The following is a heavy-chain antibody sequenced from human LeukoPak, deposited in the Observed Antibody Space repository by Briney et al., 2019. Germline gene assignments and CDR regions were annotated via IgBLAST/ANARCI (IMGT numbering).Heavy chain of an antibody. CDR2: TYYRSKWYN. CDR3: SRETSHFDY. J-gene: IGHJ4*02. Sequence: SQTLSLTCVISGDSVSSNSAAWNWIRPSPSRGLEWLGRTYYRSKWYNDYAVSVKSRITIKPDTSKNQFLLQLNSVTPEDTAVYYCSRETSHFDYWGQGTLVTVSS. V-gene: IGHV6-1*01. CDR1: GDSVSSNSAA.